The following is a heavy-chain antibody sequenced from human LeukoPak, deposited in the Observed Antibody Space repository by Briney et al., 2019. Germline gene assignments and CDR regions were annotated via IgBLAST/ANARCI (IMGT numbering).Heavy chain of an antibody. J-gene: IGHJ6*02. CDR3: AKDDNYPQDYYYYGMDV. CDR1: GGTFISYA. D-gene: IGHD4-4*01. V-gene: IGHV1-69*04. Sequence: ASVKVSCKASGGTFISYAISWVRQAPGQGLEWMGRIIPILGIANYAQKFQGRVTITADKSTSTAYMELSSLRSEDTAVYYCAKDDNYPQDYYYYGMDVWGQGTTVTVSS. CDR2: IIPILGIA.